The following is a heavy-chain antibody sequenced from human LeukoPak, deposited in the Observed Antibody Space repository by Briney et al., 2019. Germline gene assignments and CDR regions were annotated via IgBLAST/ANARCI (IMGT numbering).Heavy chain of an antibody. J-gene: IGHJ4*02. CDR1: GFTFSTYT. D-gene: IGHD3-22*01. CDR2: ISYDGSNE. V-gene: IGHV3-30*01. Sequence: PGGSLRLSCAASGFTFSTYTMHGVRQAPGQGLEGVAIISYDGSNEKYAVSVKGRFTISRDNSKNTVYLQMNGLRVEDTAVYYCARAPNYYETNDFWGQGTLVTVSS. CDR3: ARAPNYYETNDF.